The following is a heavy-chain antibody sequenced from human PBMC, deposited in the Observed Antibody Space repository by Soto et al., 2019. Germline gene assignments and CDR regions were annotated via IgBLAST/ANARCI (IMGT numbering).Heavy chain of an antibody. J-gene: IGHJ3*02. V-gene: IGHV1-18*04. CDR1: GYTFTSYG. Sequence: QVQLVQSGAEVKKPGASVKVSCKASGYTFTSYGISWVRQAPGQGLEWMGWISAYNGNTNYAQKLQGRVTMTTDTSTSTAYMELRSLRSDDTAVYYCARETIYYDSSGYPDAFDIWGQGTMVTVSS. CDR3: ARETIYYDSSGYPDAFDI. D-gene: IGHD3-22*01. CDR2: ISAYNGNT.